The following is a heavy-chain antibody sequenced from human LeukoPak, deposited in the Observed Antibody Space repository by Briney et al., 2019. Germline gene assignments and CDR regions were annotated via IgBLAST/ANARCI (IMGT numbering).Heavy chain of an antibody. Sequence: GGSLRLSCTASGFTVSSNYMSWVRQAPGKGLEWVSVIYSGGTTYYADSVKGRFTISRDNSKNPPYLQMNSLRAEDTAVYYCARDSTTVTTDYWGQGTLVTVSS. CDR2: IYSGGTT. D-gene: IGHD4-17*01. V-gene: IGHV3-66*02. CDR1: GFTVSSNY. CDR3: ARDSTTVTTDY. J-gene: IGHJ4*02.